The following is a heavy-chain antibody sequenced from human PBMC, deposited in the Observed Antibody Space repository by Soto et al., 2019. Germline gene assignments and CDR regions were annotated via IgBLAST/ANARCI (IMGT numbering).Heavy chain of an antibody. D-gene: IGHD1-26*01. CDR2: ISSNSVTI. V-gene: IGHV3-48*02. CDR3: AREDILGTRSFDY. J-gene: IGHJ4*02. Sequence: PGGSLRLSCGASGFIFSKYSMNWVRQAPGKGLEWLSYISSNSVTIYYADSVRGRFTIFRDNAKNSLYLQMNSLRDEDTAVYYCAREDILGTRSFDYRGQGDLVTVSP. CDR1: GFIFSKYS.